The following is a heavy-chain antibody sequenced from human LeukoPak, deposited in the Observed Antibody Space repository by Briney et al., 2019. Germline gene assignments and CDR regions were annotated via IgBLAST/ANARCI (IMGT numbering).Heavy chain of an antibody. Sequence: SVKVSCKASGGTFSSYAISWVRQAPGQGLEWMGGIIPIFGTANYAQKFQGRVTITTDESTSTAYMELGSLRSGDTAVYYCARSQKDWFDPWGQGTLVTVSS. CDR1: GGTFSSYA. CDR2: IIPIFGTA. J-gene: IGHJ5*02. V-gene: IGHV1-69*05. CDR3: ARSQKDWFDP.